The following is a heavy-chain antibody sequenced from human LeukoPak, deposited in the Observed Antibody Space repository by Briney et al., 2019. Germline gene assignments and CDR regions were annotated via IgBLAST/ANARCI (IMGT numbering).Heavy chain of an antibody. V-gene: IGHV4-59*08. CDR1: GASIRSHY. CDR2: ISHSGST. D-gene: IGHD3-16*01. CDR3: ARAPGPGGAFDI. J-gene: IGHJ3*02. Sequence: SETLSLTCTVSGASIRSHYWSWIRQPPGRGLEWIGNISHSGSTYYNPSLQSRVTISVDTSKNQFFLKLSFVTAADTAVYYCARAPGPGGAFDIWGQGTMVTVSS.